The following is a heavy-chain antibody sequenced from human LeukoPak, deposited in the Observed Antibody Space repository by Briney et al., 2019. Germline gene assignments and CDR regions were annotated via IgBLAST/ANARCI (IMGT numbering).Heavy chain of an antibody. CDR1: GYSFANYW. Sequence: GESLRISCKGSGYSFANYWIGWVRQMPGKGLEWMGIIYLGDFGIRYSPSFQGQVTISADKSISTVYLQWSSLKASDTAMYYCARNSGTENNFDYWGQGTLVTVSS. CDR3: ARNSGTENNFDY. CDR2: IYLGDFGI. D-gene: IGHD1-26*01. J-gene: IGHJ4*02. V-gene: IGHV5-51*01.